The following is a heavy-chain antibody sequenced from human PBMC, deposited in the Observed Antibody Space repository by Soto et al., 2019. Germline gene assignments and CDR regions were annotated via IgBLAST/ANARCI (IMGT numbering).Heavy chain of an antibody. J-gene: IGHJ4*02. CDR1: GCTFSIYA. D-gene: IGHD3-22*01. V-gene: IGHV1-46*01. Sequence: ASVKVSCTDSGCTFSIYAISWVRQAPGQGLEWMGGINPSGGSTRYAQKFQGRVTMTRDTSTSTVYMELSSLRSEDTAVYYCARGLIYDSSGYYFDYWGQGTLVTVSS. CDR2: INPSGGST. CDR3: ARGLIYDSSGYYFDY.